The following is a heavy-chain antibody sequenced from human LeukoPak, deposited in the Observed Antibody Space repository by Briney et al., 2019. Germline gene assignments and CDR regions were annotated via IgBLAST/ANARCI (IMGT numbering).Heavy chain of an antibody. CDR2: ISFDGNNQ. V-gene: IGHV3-30*04. CDR1: GFTFGTYA. CDR3: ARNGGDHDFWGGYYLDF. Sequence: PGGSLRLSCSASGFTFGTYAMHWVRQTPGKGLEWVAVISFDGNNQKYADSVKGRFTISRDNSKNMLYLQVSSLRPDDTSIYYCARNGGDHDFWGGYYLDFWGQGTLVTVSS. D-gene: IGHD3-3*01. J-gene: IGHJ4*02.